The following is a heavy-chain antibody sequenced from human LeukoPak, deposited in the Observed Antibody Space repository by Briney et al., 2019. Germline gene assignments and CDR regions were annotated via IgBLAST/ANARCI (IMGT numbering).Heavy chain of an antibody. CDR2: ISRNGAVT. J-gene: IGHJ6*03. CDR1: GFTVSRNY. CDR3: AKDDGSGSYLTYYYMDV. V-gene: IGHV3-53*01. D-gene: IGHD3-10*01. Sequence: PGGSLRLSCAASGFTVSRNYMTWVRQAPGKGLEWVSLISRNGAVTKYADSVRGRFTVSRDSSKNTLYLQMNSLRAEDTAVYYCAKDDGSGSYLTYYYMDVWGKGTTVTISS.